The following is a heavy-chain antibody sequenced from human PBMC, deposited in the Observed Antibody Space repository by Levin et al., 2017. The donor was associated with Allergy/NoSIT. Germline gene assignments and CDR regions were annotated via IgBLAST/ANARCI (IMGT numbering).Heavy chain of an antibody. J-gene: IGHJ4*02. V-gene: IGHV3-7*01. CDR3: ARDLGIYTNYANY. CDR2: IKQDGSEK. D-gene: IGHD4-11*01. CDR1: GFTFSDYW. Sequence: GGSLRLSCAASGFTFSDYWMSWVRQAPGKGLEWVANIKQDGSEKHYVDSMKGRFTISRDNAKNSLYLQMISLRAEDTAVYYCARDLGIYTNYANYWGQGTLVTVSS.